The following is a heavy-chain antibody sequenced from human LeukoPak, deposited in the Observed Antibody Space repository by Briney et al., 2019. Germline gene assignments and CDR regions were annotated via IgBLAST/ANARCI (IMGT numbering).Heavy chain of an antibody. CDR3: ARAGRKSRGVDLVRKKETGYYYYMDV. CDR2: IKTDGSIT. J-gene: IGHJ6*03. CDR1: GFSFSVYW. D-gene: IGHD3-10*02. Sequence: TGGSLRLSCAASGFSFSVYWMHWVRQAPGKGPVWVSRIKTDGSITDYADSVKGRFTISRDNAKNSLYLQMNSLRAEDTAVYYCARAGRKSRGVDLVRKKETGYYYYMDVWGKGTTVTVSS. V-gene: IGHV3-74*01.